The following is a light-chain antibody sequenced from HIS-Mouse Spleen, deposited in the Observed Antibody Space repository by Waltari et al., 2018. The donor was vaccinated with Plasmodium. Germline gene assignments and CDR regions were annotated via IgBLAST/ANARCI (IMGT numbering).Light chain of an antibody. Sequence: DIQMTQSPYSLSASVGDRVTITCQASQDISNYLNWYQQKPGKAPKLLIYDASNLEKGVPSRFSGSGSGTDFTFTISSLQPEDIATYYCQQYDNLPPLFTFGPGTKVDIK. J-gene: IGKJ3*01. CDR1: QDISNY. CDR3: QQYDNLPPLFT. V-gene: IGKV1-33*01. CDR2: DAS.